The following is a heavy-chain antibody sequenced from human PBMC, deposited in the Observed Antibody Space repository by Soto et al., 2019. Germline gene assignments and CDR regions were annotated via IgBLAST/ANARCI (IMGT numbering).Heavy chain of an antibody. Sequence: QVQLVQSGAEVRKPGSSVKVSCRASGDTFKNYAISWVRQAPGQGLEWMGGIIPIFGKTDYAQNFHGRVTINGDESTYTVHMELLGMRSYDTALYYCATAGYNYGPLDYWGRGLLVTVSS. J-gene: IGHJ4*01. D-gene: IGHD2-15*01. V-gene: IGHV1-69*01. CDR3: ATAGYNYGPLDY. CDR1: GDTFKNYA. CDR2: IIPIFGKT.